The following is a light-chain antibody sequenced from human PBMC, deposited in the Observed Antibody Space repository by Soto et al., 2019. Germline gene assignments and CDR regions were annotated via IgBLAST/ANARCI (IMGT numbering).Light chain of an antibody. CDR3: ASFTRSVPVV. CDR2: DVN. V-gene: IGLV2-14*03. CDR1: SSDVGGYNY. J-gene: IGLJ2*01. Sequence: QSALTQPASVSGSPGQSITISCAGTSSDVGGYNYVSWYQQHPGKVPRLMISDVNKRPSGDSDRFSGSKSGNTASLTSSGLQAEDEADYYCASFTRSVPVVFGGGTKLTVL.